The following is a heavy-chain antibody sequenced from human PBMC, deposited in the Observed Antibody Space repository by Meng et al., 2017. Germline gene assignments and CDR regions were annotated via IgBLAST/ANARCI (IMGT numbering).Heavy chain of an antibody. CDR2: IYHSGST. D-gene: IGHD4-17*01. J-gene: IGHJ4*02. Sequence: QVWWQASGPGLVTPSGTPSPTCAVSGGSISCRNWGSWVRQPPGKGLEWIGEIYHSGSTNYTPSLKSRVTISVDKSKNQFSLKLSSVTAADTAVYYCARGTDYGDYYFDYWGQGTLVTVSS. V-gene: IGHV4-4*02. CDR1: GGSISCRNW. CDR3: ARGTDYGDYYFDY.